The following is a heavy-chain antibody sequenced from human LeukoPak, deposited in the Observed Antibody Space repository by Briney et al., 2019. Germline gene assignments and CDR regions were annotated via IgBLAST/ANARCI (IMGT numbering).Heavy chain of an antibody. CDR3: AKTARYCSSTSCYKYYYYYMDV. CDR1: GFTFSSYA. CDR2: ISGSGGST. J-gene: IGHJ6*03. Sequence: GGSLRPSCAASGFTFSSYAMSWVRQAPGKGLEWVSAISGSGGSTYYADSVKGRFTISRDNSKNTLYLQMNSLRAEDTAVYYCAKTARYCSSTSCYKYYYYYMDVWGKGTTVTVSS. D-gene: IGHD2-2*02. V-gene: IGHV3-23*01.